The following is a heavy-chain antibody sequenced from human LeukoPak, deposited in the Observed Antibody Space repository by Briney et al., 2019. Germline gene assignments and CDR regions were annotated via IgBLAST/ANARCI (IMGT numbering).Heavy chain of an antibody. Sequence: ASVKVSCKASGYTFTSYAMHWVRQAPGQRPEWMGWINAGTGNTRYSQKFQGRVTITRDTSASTAYMELSSLKSEDTAVYYCARGVATNRYYFDYWGQGTLVTVSS. CDR3: ARGVATNRYYFDY. CDR1: GYTFTSYA. V-gene: IGHV1-3*01. J-gene: IGHJ4*02. D-gene: IGHD5-12*01. CDR2: INAGTGNT.